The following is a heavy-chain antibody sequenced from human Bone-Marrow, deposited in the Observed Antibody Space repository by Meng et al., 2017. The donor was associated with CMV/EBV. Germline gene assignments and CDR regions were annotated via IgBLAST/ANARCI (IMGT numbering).Heavy chain of an antibody. CDR3: TRHFQQLALDY. D-gene: IGHD6-13*01. Sequence: GESLKISCAASGFTFSSYAMSWVRQAPGKGLEWVGFIRSKAYGGTTEYAASVKGRFTISRDDSKSIAYLQMNSLKTEDTAVYYCTRHFQQLALDYWGQGTLVTVSS. CDR2: IRSKAYGGTT. CDR1: GFTFSSYA. J-gene: IGHJ4*02. V-gene: IGHV3-49*04.